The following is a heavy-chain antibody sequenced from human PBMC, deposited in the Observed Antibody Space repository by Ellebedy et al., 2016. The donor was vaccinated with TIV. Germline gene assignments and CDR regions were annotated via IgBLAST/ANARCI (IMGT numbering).Heavy chain of an antibody. CDR2: IIPIFGTA. J-gene: IGHJ4*02. V-gene: IGHV1-69*06. CDR3: ARDGTAVDY. D-gene: IGHD6-13*01. CDR1: AGTFSSYA. Sequence: SVKVSXXASAGTFSSYAISWVRQAPGQGLEWMGGIIPIFGTANYAQKFQGRVTITADKSTSTAYMELSSLRSEDTAVYYCARDGTAVDYWGQGTLVTVSS.